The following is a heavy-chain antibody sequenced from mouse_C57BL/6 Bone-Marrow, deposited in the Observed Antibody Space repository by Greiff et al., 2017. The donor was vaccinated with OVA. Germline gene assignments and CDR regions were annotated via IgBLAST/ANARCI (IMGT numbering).Heavy chain of an antibody. CDR1: GYTFTSYW. Sequence: QVQLKQPGAELVKPGASVKVSCKASGYTFTSYWMHWVKQRPGQGLEWIGRIHPSDSDTNYNQKFKGKATLTVDKSSSTAYMQLSSLTSEDSAVYYCAIGTMAPAWFAYWGQGTLVTVSA. V-gene: IGHV1-74*01. J-gene: IGHJ3*01. D-gene: IGHD1-1*02. CDR2: IHPSDSDT. CDR3: AIGTMAPAWFAY.